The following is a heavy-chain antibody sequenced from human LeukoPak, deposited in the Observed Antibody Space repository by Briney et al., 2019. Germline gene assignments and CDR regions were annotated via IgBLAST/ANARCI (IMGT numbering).Heavy chain of an antibody. CDR1: GGSISSGGYY. V-gene: IGHV4-31*03. Sequence: SETLSLTCTVSGGSISSGGYYWSWIRQHPGKGLEWIGYIYHSGSTYYNPSLKSRVTISVDTSKNQFSLKLSSVTAADTAVYYCARDRRALGGDAFDIWGQGTMVTVSS. CDR3: ARDRRALGGDAFDI. CDR2: IYHSGST. J-gene: IGHJ3*02. D-gene: IGHD3-3*02.